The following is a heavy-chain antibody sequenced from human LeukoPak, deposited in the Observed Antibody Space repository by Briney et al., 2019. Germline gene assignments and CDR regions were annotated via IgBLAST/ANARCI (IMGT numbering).Heavy chain of an antibody. CDR1: GFTFSSYS. D-gene: IGHD5-18*01. CDR3: ARSGYSYALGDY. Sequence: SGGSLRLSCAASGFTFSSYSMNWVRQAPGKGLEWVSSISSSSSYIYYADSVKGRFTISRDNAKNSLYLQMNSPRAEDTAVYYCARSGYSYALGDYWGQGTLVTVSS. V-gene: IGHV3-21*01. CDR2: ISSSSSYI. J-gene: IGHJ4*02.